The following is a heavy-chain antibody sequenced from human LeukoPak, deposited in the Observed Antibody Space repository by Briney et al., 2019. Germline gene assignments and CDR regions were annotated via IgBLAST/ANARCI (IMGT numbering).Heavy chain of an antibody. Sequence: PGGSLRLSCAASGFTFNNYAMSWVRQAPGKGLEWVSAISGSGGSTYYADSVKGRFTISRDNSKNTLYLQMNSLRAEDTAVYYCARGLIWFGELSGFDYWGQGTLVTVSS. D-gene: IGHD3-10*01. CDR2: ISGSGGST. V-gene: IGHV3-23*01. CDR1: GFTFNNYA. CDR3: ARGLIWFGELSGFDY. J-gene: IGHJ4*02.